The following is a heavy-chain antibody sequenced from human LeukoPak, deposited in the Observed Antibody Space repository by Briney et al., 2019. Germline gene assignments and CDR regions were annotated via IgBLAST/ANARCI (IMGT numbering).Heavy chain of an antibody. J-gene: IGHJ4*02. CDR2: ISSGSSYI. CDR3: ATGVRGYNSALDY. D-gene: IGHD6-19*01. CDR1: GFTFSSYY. V-gene: IGHV3-21*01. Sequence: GGSLRLSCAASGFTFSSYYMNWVRQAPGKGLEWVSSISSGSSYIYYADSLKGRFTISRDNAKNSLYLQMNSLRAEDTAVYYCATGVRGYNSALDYWGQGTLVTVSP.